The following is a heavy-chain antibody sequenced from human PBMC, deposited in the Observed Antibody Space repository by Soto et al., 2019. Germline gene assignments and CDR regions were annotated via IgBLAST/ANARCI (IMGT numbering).Heavy chain of an antibody. CDR1: GFSLSTSGVG. J-gene: IGHJ4*02. V-gene: IGHV2-5*02. CDR3: AHKGQLVQFDY. CDR2: IYWDDDN. Sequence: GSGPTLVNPTQTLTLTCTFSGFSLSTSGVGVGWIRQPPGTALEWLALIYWDDDNRYSTSLKSRLTITKDTSKNKVVLTMTKMDPVDTATYYFAHKGQLVQFDYWGQGTLVTVS. D-gene: IGHD6-6*01.